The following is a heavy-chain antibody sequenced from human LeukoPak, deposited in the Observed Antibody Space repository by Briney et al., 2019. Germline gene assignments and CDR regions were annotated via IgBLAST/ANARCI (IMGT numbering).Heavy chain of an antibody. D-gene: IGHD6-13*01. CDR3: AREIGEYSSSWYENDY. CDR2: MNPNSGNT. Sequence: ASVKVSCKASGYTFTSYDINAVRQATGQGLEWMGWMNPNSGNTGYAQKFQGRVTMTRNTSISTAYMELSSLRSEDTAVYYCAREIGEYSSSWYENDYWGQGTLVTVSS. CDR1: GYTFTSYD. V-gene: IGHV1-8*01. J-gene: IGHJ4*02.